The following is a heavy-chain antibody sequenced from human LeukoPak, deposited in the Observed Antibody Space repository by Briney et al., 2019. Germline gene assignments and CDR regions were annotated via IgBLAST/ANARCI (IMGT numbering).Heavy chain of an antibody. CDR1: GFTFSSYD. CDR2: IGTAGDT. Sequence: PGGSLRLSCAASGFTFSSYDMHWVRQATGKGLEWVSAIGTAGDTYYPGSVKGRFTISRDNAKNSLYLQMNSLRAEDTAVYYCARDRQLVASMDYWGQGTLVTVSS. V-gene: IGHV3-13*04. D-gene: IGHD6-13*01. CDR3: ARDRQLVASMDY. J-gene: IGHJ4*02.